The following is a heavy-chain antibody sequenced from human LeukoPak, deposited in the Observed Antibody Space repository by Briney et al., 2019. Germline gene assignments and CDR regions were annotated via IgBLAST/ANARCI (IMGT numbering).Heavy chain of an antibody. V-gene: IGHV3-66*02. Sequence: GGSLRLSCAASGFTVSSNYMSWVRQAPGKGLEWVSVIYSGGSTYYADSVKGRFTISRDNSKNTLYLQMNSLRAEDTAVYYCARSNMIVVVPSDYWGQGTLVTVSS. D-gene: IGHD3-22*01. CDR3: ARSNMIVVVPSDY. J-gene: IGHJ4*02. CDR1: GFTVSSNY. CDR2: IYSGGST.